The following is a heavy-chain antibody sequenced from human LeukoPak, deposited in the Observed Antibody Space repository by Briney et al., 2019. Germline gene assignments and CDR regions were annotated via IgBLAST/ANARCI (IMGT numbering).Heavy chain of an antibody. CDR3: ARRRHYDILTGYYVGAFDI. CDR2: IYYSGST. CDR1: GGSISSYY. Sequence: KSSETLSLTCTVSGGSISSYYWSWIRQPPGKGLEWIGYIYYSGSTNYNPSLKSRVTISVDTSKNQFSLKLSSVTAADTAVYYCARRRHYDILTGYYVGAFDIWGQGTMVTVSS. V-gene: IGHV4-59*08. J-gene: IGHJ3*02. D-gene: IGHD3-9*01.